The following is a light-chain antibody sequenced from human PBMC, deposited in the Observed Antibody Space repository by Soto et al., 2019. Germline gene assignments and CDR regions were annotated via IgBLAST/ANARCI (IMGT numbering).Light chain of an antibody. J-gene: IGLJ2*01. CDR2: DVT. CDR3: CSFAGSYTEV. CDR1: SSDVGGYNF. Sequence: QSALTQPRSVSGSPGQSVTISCTGTSSDVGGYNFVSWYQQHPGQAPKLMIYDVTRRPSGVPDRFSGSKSGNTASLTISGLRAEDEADYYCCSFAGSYTEVFGGGTKLTVL. V-gene: IGLV2-11*01.